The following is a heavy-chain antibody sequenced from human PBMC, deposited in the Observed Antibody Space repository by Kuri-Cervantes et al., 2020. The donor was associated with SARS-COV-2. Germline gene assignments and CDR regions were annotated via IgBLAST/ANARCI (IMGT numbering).Heavy chain of an antibody. J-gene: IGHJ5*01. V-gene: IGHV3-23*01. CDR3: SRLAVAGPEGRFDP. D-gene: IGHD6-19*01. CDR2: ISGSGGST. CDR1: GFTFSSYA. Sequence: GESLKIPCAASGFTFSSYAMSWVRQAPGKGLEWVSAISGSGGSTYYADSVKGRYTISRHNSKNTLYLQMNSLRAEDTAVYYCSRLAVAGPEGRFDPWGQGTLVTVSS.